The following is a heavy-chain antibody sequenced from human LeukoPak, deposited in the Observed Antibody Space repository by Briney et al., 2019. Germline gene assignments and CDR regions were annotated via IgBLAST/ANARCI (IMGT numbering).Heavy chain of an antibody. CDR1: GGTFSSYA. CDR2: IIPILGIA. J-gene: IGHJ2*01. CDR3: AGSGGIVVVPAATYDWYFDL. D-gene: IGHD2-2*01. Sequence: SVKVSCKASGGTFSSYAISWVRQAPGQGLEWMGRIIPILGIANYAQKFQGSVTITADKSTSTAYMELSSLRSEDTAVYYCAGSGGIVVVPAATYDWYFDLWGRGTLVTVSS. V-gene: IGHV1-69*04.